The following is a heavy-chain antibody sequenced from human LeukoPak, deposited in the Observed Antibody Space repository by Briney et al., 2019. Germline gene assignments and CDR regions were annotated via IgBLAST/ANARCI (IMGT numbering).Heavy chain of an antibody. CDR2: ISAGGGNT. CDR3: AKEGAGFRDAFDI. Sequence: GGSLRLSCAASGFTFSNAWMSWVRQAPGKWLEWVSAISAGGGNTFYADYVKGRFTISRDNSKNTLYLQMNSLKGEDTAVYYCAKEGAGFRDAFDIWGQGTMVTVSS. D-gene: IGHD3-10*01. CDR1: GFTFSNAW. J-gene: IGHJ3*02. V-gene: IGHV3-23*01.